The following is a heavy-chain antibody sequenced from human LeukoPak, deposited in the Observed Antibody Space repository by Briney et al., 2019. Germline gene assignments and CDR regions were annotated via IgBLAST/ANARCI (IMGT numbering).Heavy chain of an antibody. CDR1: GYTFTSYG. D-gene: IGHD1-7*01. CDR3: ARSNFEAPNWFDP. CDR2: ISPYNGNT. V-gene: IGHV1-18*01. Sequence: EASVKVSCKASGYTFTSYGISWVRQAPGQGLEWMGWISPYNGNTNYAQKLQGRVTMTTDTSTSTAYMELRSLRSDDTAVYYCARSNFEAPNWFDPWGQGTLVTVSS. J-gene: IGHJ5*02.